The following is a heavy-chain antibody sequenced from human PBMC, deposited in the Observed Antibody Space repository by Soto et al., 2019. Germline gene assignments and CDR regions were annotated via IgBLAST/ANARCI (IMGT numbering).Heavy chain of an antibody. Sequence: PGGSLRLSCAASGFTFSSYAMSWVRQAPGKGLEWVSAISGSGGSTYYADSVKGRFTISRDNSKDTLYLQMNSPRAEDTAVYYCARAAVAGAYYFDYWGQGTLVTVSS. CDR3: ARAAVAGAYYFDY. D-gene: IGHD6-19*01. J-gene: IGHJ4*02. CDR1: GFTFSSYA. V-gene: IGHV3-23*01. CDR2: ISGSGGST.